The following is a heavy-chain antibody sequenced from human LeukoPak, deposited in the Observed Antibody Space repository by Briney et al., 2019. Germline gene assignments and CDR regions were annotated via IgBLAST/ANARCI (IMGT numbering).Heavy chain of an antibody. Sequence: PGGSLRLSCAASGFTFSNAWMNWVRQAPGKGLEWVGRIKSRADGGTTDYAAPVKGRFTVSRDDSQNTLYLQMNSLKTEDTAIYYCATERGYSGSRIFDFWGQGSLVTVSS. CDR3: ATERGYSGSRIFDF. CDR1: GFTFSNAW. J-gene: IGHJ4*02. V-gene: IGHV3-15*01. D-gene: IGHD6-13*01. CDR2: IKSRADGGTT.